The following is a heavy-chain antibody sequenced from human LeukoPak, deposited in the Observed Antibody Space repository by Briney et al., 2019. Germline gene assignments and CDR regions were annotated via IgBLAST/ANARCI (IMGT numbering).Heavy chain of an antibody. V-gene: IGHV4-4*02. D-gene: IGHD2-2*01. CDR3: ARDLVVAYGMDV. CDR2: IYHSGST. J-gene: IGHJ6*02. Sequence: GSLRLSCAASGFTFSSYSMNWVRQAPGKGLEWIGEIYHSGSTNYNPSLKSRVTISVDKSKNQFSLKLSSVTAADTAVYYCARDLVVAYGMDVWGQGTTVTVSS. CDR1: GFTFSSYSM.